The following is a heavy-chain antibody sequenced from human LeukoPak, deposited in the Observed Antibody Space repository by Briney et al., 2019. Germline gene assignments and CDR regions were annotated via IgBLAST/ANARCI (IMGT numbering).Heavy chain of an antibody. Sequence: PGGSLRLSCAASGFTFSDYYMSWIRQAPGKGLKWLSYISSSGTTIYYADSVKGRFTISRDNAKNSLYLQMNSLRAEDTAVYYCARLDTAMVLAYYYYYMDVWGKGTTVTVSS. D-gene: IGHD5-18*01. V-gene: IGHV3-11*01. J-gene: IGHJ6*03. CDR3: ARLDTAMVLAYYYYYMDV. CDR2: ISSSGTTI. CDR1: GFTFSDYY.